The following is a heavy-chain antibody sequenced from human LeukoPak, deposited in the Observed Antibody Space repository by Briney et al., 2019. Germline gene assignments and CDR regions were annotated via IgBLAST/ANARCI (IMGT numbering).Heavy chain of an antibody. J-gene: IGHJ4*02. CDR1: GGSFSGYY. D-gene: IGHD7-27*01. V-gene: IGHV4-34*09. CDR3: ARDRSSWGLDC. CDR2: INHSGST. Sequence: SETLSLTCAVYGGSFSGYYWSCIRQPPGKGLEWIGEINHSGSTNYNPSLKSRVTISVDTSKNQFSLKLTSLTAADTAVYYCARDRSSWGLDCWGQGTLVTVSS.